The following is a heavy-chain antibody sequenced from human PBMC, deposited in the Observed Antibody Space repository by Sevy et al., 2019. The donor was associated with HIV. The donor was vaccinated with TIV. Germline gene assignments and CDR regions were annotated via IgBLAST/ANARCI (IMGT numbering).Heavy chain of an antibody. D-gene: IGHD3-22*01. CDR1: GFTFSSYG. Sequence: GGSLRLSCAASGFTFSSYGMHWVRQAPGKGLEWVAVISYDGSNKYYADSVKRRFTISRDNSKNTLYLQMNSLRAEDTAVYYCAKEMYYYDSSGSDAFDIWGQGTMVTVSS. CDR2: ISYDGSNK. CDR3: AKEMYYYDSSGSDAFDI. V-gene: IGHV3-30*18. J-gene: IGHJ3*02.